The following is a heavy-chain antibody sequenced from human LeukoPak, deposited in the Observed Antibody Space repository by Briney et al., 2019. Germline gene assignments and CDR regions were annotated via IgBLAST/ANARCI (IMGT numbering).Heavy chain of an antibody. CDR1: AGSISGFF. CDR2: ISYSGST. Sequence: SETLSLTCTVSAGSISGFFWSWIRQPPGKGLEWIGYISYSGSTNYNPSLKSRVIISADTSKNQVSLKLGSVTAADTAVYYCARTYRYGSFPVYHFYMDVWGKGTTVTVSS. J-gene: IGHJ6*03. D-gene: IGHD5-18*01. V-gene: IGHV4-59*01. CDR3: ARTYRYGSFPVYHFYMDV.